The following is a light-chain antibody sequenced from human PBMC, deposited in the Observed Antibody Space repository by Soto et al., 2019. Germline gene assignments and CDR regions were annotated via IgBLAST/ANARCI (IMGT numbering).Light chain of an antibody. V-gene: IGKV1-16*02. CDR2: AAS. Sequence: DIQITQSPSSLSASVGDRVTITCRASQDINNYVAWFQQKPGKAPKSLIYAASHLQSGVPSKFSGRGSGTVFTLTISSLQDEDFATYYCQQYSTYPLTFGPGTKVDIK. CDR3: QQYSTYPLT. J-gene: IGKJ3*01. CDR1: QDINNY.